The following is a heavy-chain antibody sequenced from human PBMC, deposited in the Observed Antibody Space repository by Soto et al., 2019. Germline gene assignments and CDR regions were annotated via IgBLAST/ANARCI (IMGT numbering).Heavy chain of an antibody. CDR3: AVGITNYYDSSGSYAH. Sequence: GSLRLSCAASGFTFSTYSMNWVRQAPGKGLEWVSSIITSSTYYADSVKGRFTISRDNAKNSLYLQMNSLRAEDTAVYYCAVGITNYYDSSGSYAHWGQGTLVTVSS. CDR2: IITSST. D-gene: IGHD3-22*01. J-gene: IGHJ4*02. CDR1: GFTFSTYS. V-gene: IGHV3-21*01.